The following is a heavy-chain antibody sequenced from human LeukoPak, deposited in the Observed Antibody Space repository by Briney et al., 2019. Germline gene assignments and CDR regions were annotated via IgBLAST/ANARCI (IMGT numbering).Heavy chain of an antibody. Sequence: PGGSLRLSCAGSVFTFSGCEISGVRQAPGKGLEWVAVIWHDGSNKYYTDSVKCRFTISRDNSKNTLYLQMDSLRAEDTAVYYCANNFDYWGQGTLVTVSS. CDR2: IWHDGSNK. J-gene: IGHJ4*02. CDR1: VFTFSGCE. CDR3: ANNFDY. V-gene: IGHV3-33*08.